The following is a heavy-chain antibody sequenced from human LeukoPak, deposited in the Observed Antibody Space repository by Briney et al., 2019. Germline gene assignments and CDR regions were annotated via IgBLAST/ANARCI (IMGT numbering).Heavy chain of an antibody. V-gene: IGHV3-23*01. CDR1: GFTFSNYA. Sequence: GGSLRLSCAASGFTFSNYAMSWVRQAPGKGLEWVSAIRGSGGSTYYADSVKGRFTISRDNSKNPLYLQMNSLRAEDTAVYYCARNPHPTVTSNWYFDLWGRGTLVTVSS. CDR2: IRGSGGST. J-gene: IGHJ2*01. D-gene: IGHD4-17*01. CDR3: ARNPHPTVTSNWYFDL.